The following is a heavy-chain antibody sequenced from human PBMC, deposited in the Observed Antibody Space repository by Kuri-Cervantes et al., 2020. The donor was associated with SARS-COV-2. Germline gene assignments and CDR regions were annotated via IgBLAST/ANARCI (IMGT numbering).Heavy chain of an antibody. CDR3: ARDSYYDSPGH. D-gene: IGHD3-22*01. CDR1: GFTFGSYS. V-gene: IGHV3-21*01. CDR2: ISSSSSYI. Sequence: GESLKISCAASGFTFGSYSMNWVRQAPGKGLEWVSSISSSSSYIYYADSVKGRFTISRDNAKNSLYLQMNSLRAEDTAVYYCARDSYYDSPGHWGQGTLVTVSS. J-gene: IGHJ4*02.